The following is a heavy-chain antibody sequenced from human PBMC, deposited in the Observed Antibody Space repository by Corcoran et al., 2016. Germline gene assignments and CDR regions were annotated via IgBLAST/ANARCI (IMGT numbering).Heavy chain of an antibody. CDR1: GFTFSSYW. V-gene: IGHV3-7*03. J-gene: IGHJ6*02. CDR3: ARDPLEPDYYGKDV. Sequence: EVQLVESGGGLVQPGGSLRLSCAASGFTFSSYWMSWVRQAPGKGLEWVANIKQDGSEKYYVDSVKGRFTISRDNAKNSLYLQMNSLRAEDSAVYYCARDPLEPDYYGKDVWGQGTTVTVSS. CDR2: IKQDGSEK. D-gene: IGHD1-1*01.